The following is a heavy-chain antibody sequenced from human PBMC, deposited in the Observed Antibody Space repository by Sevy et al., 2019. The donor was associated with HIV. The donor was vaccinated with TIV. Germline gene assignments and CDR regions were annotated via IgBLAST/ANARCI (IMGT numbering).Heavy chain of an antibody. V-gene: IGHV3-53*01. Sequence: GGSLRLSCAASGFTVSSKYMSWVRQAPGKGLEWVSVIYSGEYTYYADSVKGRFTISRVISKNTLNLEMNNLRAEDTAIYYCATTSTPLYYYALDVWGQGTTVTVPS. CDR1: GFTVSSKY. D-gene: IGHD1-26*01. CDR3: ATTSTPLYYYALDV. CDR2: IYSGEYT. J-gene: IGHJ6*02.